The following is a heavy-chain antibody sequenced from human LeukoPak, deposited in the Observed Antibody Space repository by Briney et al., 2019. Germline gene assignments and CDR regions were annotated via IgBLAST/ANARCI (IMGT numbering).Heavy chain of an antibody. J-gene: IGHJ4*02. CDR1: GGSFSGYY. CDR2: INHSGST. CDR3: ARGRAYCSSTSCHRFDY. D-gene: IGHD2-2*01. V-gene: IGHV4-34*01. Sequence: PSETLSLTCAVYGGSFSGYYWSWIRQPPGKGLEWIGEINHSGSTNYNPSLKSRVTISVDTSKNQFSLKLSSVTAADTAVYYCARGRAYCSSTSCHRFDYWGQGTLVTVSS.